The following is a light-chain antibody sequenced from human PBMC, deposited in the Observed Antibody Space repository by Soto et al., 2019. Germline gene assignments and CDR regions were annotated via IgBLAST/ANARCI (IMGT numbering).Light chain of an antibody. J-gene: IGKJ1*01. CDR2: GAS. CDR1: QSVSSN. V-gene: IGKV3-15*01. Sequence: IVMTQSPATLSVSPGERATLSCRASQSVSSNLAWYQQKPGQAPRLLIYGASTRATGIPARFSGSGSGTEFTLTISSLQSEDFAVYYCQQYNNWPWTFGQGTKVEIX. CDR3: QQYNNWPWT.